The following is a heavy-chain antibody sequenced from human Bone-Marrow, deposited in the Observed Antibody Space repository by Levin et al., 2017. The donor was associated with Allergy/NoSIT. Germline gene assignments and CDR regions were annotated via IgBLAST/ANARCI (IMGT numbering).Heavy chain of an antibody. CDR3: AKDRSYCSSSSSCYGLDY. V-gene: IGHV3-30*18. D-gene: IGHD2-2*01. Sequence: HAGGSLRLSCAASGFTFSSYGMDWVRQAPGKGLEWVAVISYDGSNTYYAESVKGRFTISRDNSENTLHLQMNSLRAEDPAVYYCAKDRSYCSSSSSCYGLDYWGQGTLVTVSS. CDR2: ISYDGSNT. CDR1: GFTFSSYG. J-gene: IGHJ4*02.